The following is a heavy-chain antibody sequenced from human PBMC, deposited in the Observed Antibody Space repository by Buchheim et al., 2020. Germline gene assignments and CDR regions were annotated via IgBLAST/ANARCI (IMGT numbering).Heavy chain of an antibody. J-gene: IGHJ6*02. CDR3: PRDPSRRYYYGMDV. Sequence: QVQVVESGGGVVQPGRSLRLSCAASGFTFSSYAMHWVRQAPGKGLERVAVISYDGSNKYYADSVKGRFTISRDNSKNTLYLQMNSLRAEDTAVYYCPRDPSRRYYYGMDVWGQGTT. CDR1: GFTFSSYA. D-gene: IGHD1-14*01. V-gene: IGHV3-30-3*01. CDR2: ISYDGSNK.